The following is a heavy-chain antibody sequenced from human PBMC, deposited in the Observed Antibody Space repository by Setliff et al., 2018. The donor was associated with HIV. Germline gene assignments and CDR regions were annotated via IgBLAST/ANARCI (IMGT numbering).Heavy chain of an antibody. CDR1: GFPFDDWA. J-gene: IGHJ3*02. CDR2: ISWNSGSI. Sequence: PGGSLRLSCAASGFPFDDWAMHWVRQVPGRGLERVSGISWNSGSIDYADSVKGRFTISRDNAKSSLYLQMNSLRAEDTALYYCAKGGYHLGAFDIWGQGTMVTVSS. V-gene: IGHV3-9*01. D-gene: IGHD2-2*01. CDR3: AKGGYHLGAFDI.